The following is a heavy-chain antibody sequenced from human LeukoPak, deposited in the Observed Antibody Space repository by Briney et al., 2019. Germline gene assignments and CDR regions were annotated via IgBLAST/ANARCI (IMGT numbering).Heavy chain of an antibody. V-gene: IGHV3-23*01. D-gene: IGHD6-19*01. CDR1: GFTFSSYA. CDR3: AKDRGYSSGFDY. J-gene: IGHJ4*02. CDR2: ISGSGGST. Sequence: PGGSLRLSCAASGFTFSSYAMSWVRQAPGKGLEWVSAISGSGGSTYYADSVKGRFTISRDNSKNTLYLQMNSLRAKDTAVYYCAKDRGYSSGFDYWGQGTLVTVSS.